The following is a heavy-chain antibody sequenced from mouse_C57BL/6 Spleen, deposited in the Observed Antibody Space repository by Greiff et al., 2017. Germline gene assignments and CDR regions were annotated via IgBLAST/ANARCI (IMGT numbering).Heavy chain of an antibody. CDR2: INPGSGGT. J-gene: IGHJ4*01. Sequence: QVQLQQSGAELVRPGTSVKVSCKASGYAFTNYLIEWVKQRPGQGLEWIGVINPGSGGTNYNEKFKGKATLTAEKSSSTAYMQLSSLTSEDSAVYFCARSIVANAMDYWGQGTSVTVSS. CDR1: GYAFTNYL. V-gene: IGHV1-54*01. CDR3: ARSIVANAMDY. D-gene: IGHD1-1*01.